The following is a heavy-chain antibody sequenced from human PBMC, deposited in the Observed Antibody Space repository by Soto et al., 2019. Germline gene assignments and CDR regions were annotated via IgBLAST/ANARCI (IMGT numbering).Heavy chain of an antibody. Sequence: QVQLVQSGAEVKKPGASVKVSCKASGYTFTSYAMHWVRQAPGQRLEWMGWINAGNGNTKYSQKFQGRVTITRDTSASTAYMELSSLRSEDTAVYYCARGIGYCSGRSCFYLDYWGHGTLVTVSS. J-gene: IGHJ4*01. CDR1: GYTFTSYA. CDR2: INAGNGNT. V-gene: IGHV1-3*01. CDR3: ARGIGYCSGRSCFYLDY. D-gene: IGHD2-15*01.